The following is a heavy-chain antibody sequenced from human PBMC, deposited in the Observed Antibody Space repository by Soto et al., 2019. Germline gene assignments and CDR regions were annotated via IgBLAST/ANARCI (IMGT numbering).Heavy chain of an antibody. D-gene: IGHD2-2*01. Sequence: VGSLRLSCRASGFTFGNYAMAWVRQAPGKGLEWVSGISASGGRTYYADSAKGRFTISRDNSNNTLYLQMSSLRAEDTAVYYCAKDLEVLSARFESWGQGALVTVSS. J-gene: IGHJ4*02. CDR3: AKDLEVLSARFES. V-gene: IGHV3-23*01. CDR2: ISASGGRT. CDR1: GFTFGNYA.